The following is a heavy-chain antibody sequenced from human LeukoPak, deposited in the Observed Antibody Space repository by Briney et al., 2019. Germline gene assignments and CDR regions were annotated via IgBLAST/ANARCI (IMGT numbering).Heavy chain of an antibody. D-gene: IGHD6-13*01. Sequence: ASVKVSCKASGYTFTSYGISWVRQAPGQGLEWMGWMNPNSGNTGYAQKFQGRVTMTRNTSISTAYMELSSLRSEDTAVYYCARGSPKGGSWYGKVNWFDPWGQGTLVTVSS. CDR2: MNPNSGNT. CDR1: GYTFTSYG. V-gene: IGHV1-8*02. CDR3: ARGSPKGGSWYGKVNWFDP. J-gene: IGHJ5*02.